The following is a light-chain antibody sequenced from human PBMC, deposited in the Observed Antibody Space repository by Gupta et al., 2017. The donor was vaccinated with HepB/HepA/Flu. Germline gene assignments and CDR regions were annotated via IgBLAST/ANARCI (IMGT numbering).Light chain of an antibody. V-gene: IGKV1-5*03. CDR1: QSISSW. J-gene: IGKJ4*01. CDR2: KAS. CDR3: QQYNSYLLA. Sequence: DIQMTQSPSTLSASVGDRVTITCRASQSISSWLAWYQQKPGKAPKLLIYKASSLESGVPSRCSGSGSGTEFTLTISSLQPDDFATYYCQQYNSYLLAFGGGNKVEIK.